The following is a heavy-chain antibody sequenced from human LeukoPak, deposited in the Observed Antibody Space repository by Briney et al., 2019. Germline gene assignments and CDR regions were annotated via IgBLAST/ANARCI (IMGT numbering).Heavy chain of an antibody. CDR1: GYTFTSYY. CDR2: INPNSGGA. CDR3: ARLRSGELHPHPVDY. V-gene: IGHV1-2*02. J-gene: IGHJ4*02. Sequence: ASVKVSCKASGYTFTSYYMHWVRQAPGQGLEWMGWINPNSGGANYAQKFQGRVTMTRDTSISTAYMELSRLRSDDTAVYYCARLRSGELHPHPVDYWGQGTLVTVSS. D-gene: IGHD1-7*01.